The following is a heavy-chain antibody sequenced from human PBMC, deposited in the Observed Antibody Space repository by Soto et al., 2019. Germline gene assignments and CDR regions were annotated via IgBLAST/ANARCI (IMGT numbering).Heavy chain of an antibody. CDR3: ARGLATGIDWFDP. V-gene: IGHV4-59*01. D-gene: IGHD5-12*01. CDR2: IHNSGST. J-gene: IGHJ5*02. Sequence: QVQLQESGPGLVKPSETLSLTCTVSGGSISSYYWSWIRQPPGKGLEWIGYIHNSGSTNYNPSLKSRVTISVETSKNQFSLKVTSVTAADTAVYYCARGLATGIDWFDPWGQGTLVTVTS. CDR1: GGSISSYY.